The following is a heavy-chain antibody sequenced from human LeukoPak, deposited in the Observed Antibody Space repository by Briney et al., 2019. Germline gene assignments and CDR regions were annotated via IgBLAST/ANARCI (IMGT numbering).Heavy chain of an antibody. CDR2: INHSGST. CDR3: ARGRGWLQFPFDY. D-gene: IGHD5-24*01. Sequence: SETLSLTCAVYGGSFSGYYWGWIRQPPGKGLEWIGEINHSGSTNYNPSPKSRVTISVDTSKNQFSLKLSSVTAADTAVYYCARGRGWLQFPFDYWGQGTLVTVSS. V-gene: IGHV4-34*01. CDR1: GGSFSGYY. J-gene: IGHJ4*02.